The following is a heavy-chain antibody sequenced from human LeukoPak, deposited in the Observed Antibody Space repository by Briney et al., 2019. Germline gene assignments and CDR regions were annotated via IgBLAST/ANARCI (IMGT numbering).Heavy chain of an antibody. CDR1: GGSFSSYY. CDR2: IYTSGST. D-gene: IGHD3-10*01. CDR3: ARDGQANYGRAFDI. J-gene: IGHJ3*02. Sequence: SETLSLTCAVYGGSFSSYYWSWIRQPAGKGLEWIGRIYTSGSTNYNPSLKNRVTMSVDTSKNQFSLNLSSVTAADTAVYYCARDGQANYGRAFDIWGQGTMLTVSS. V-gene: IGHV4-4*07.